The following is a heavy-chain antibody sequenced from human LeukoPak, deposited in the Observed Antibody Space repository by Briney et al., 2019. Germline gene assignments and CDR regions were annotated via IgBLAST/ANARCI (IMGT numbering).Heavy chain of an antibody. CDR1: GGTFSSYA. J-gene: IGHJ6*02. CDR2: INPNSGGT. V-gene: IGHV1-2*02. Sequence: ASVKVSCKASGGTFSSYAISWVRQAPGQGLEWMGWINPNSGGTNYAQKFQGRVTMTRDTSISTAYMELSRLRSDDTAVYYCARGDRTETRLRYFDWLMDVWGQGTTVTVSS. CDR3: ARGDRTETRLRYFDWLMDV. D-gene: IGHD3-9*01.